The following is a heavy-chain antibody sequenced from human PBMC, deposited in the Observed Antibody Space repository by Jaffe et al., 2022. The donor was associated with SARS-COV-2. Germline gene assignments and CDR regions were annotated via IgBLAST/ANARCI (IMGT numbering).Heavy chain of an antibody. CDR2: IKSKTDGGTT. CDR1: GFTFTNAW. J-gene: IGHJ4*02. Sequence: EVQLVESGGGLVKPGGSLRLSCAASGFTFTNAWMSWVRQAPGKGLEWVGLIKSKTDGGTTDYAAPVKGRFTISRDDSKNTLYLQLNSLKAEDTAVYYCTTEAGYYFDYWGQGTLVTVSS. D-gene: IGHD2-15*01. CDR3: TTEAGYYFDY. V-gene: IGHV3-15*01.